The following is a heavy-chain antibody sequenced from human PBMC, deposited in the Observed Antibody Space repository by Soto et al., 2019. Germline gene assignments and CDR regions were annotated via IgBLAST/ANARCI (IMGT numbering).Heavy chain of an antibody. CDR3: ARLSLGYGDYLDYGMDV. CDR2: IYYSGST. D-gene: IGHD4-17*01. V-gene: IGHV4-39*01. Sequence: PSETLSLTCTVSGGSISSSSYYWGWIRQPPGKGLEWIGSIYYSGSTYYNPSLKSRVTISVDTSKNQFSLKLSSVTAADTAVYYCARLSLGYGDYLDYGMDVWGQGTTVTVSS. CDR1: GGSISSSSYY. J-gene: IGHJ6*02.